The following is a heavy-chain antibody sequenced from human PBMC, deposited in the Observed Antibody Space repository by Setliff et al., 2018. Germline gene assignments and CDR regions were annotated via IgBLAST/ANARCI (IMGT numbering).Heavy chain of an antibody. Sequence: SETLSLTCTVSGGSVSNSGFFWGWLRQAPGKGLEWIGNIYDSGSSNYNASLKSRLIITRDTSKNQISLKLTSVTAADTAVYYCGRGFSRIEGWGNWFDPWGQGSLVTV. CDR3: GRGFSRIEGWGNWFDP. D-gene: IGHD2-15*01. V-gene: IGHV4-39*01. CDR1: GGSVSNSGFF. J-gene: IGHJ5*02. CDR2: IYDSGSS.